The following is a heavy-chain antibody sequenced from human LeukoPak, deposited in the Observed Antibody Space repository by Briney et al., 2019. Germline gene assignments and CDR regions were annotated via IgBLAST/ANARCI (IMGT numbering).Heavy chain of an antibody. D-gene: IGHD1-26*01. CDR3: TRESGAFSPFGF. Sequence: PSGTLSLTCAVSGGSITTTNWWSWVRPPPGKGLEWIGEVHLSGATNYNPSLESRVSMSIDKSKNHLSLEVTSVTAADTAIYYCTRESGAFSPFGFWGQGTLLRVSS. CDR2: VHLSGAT. CDR1: GGSITTTNW. V-gene: IGHV4-4*02. J-gene: IGHJ4*02.